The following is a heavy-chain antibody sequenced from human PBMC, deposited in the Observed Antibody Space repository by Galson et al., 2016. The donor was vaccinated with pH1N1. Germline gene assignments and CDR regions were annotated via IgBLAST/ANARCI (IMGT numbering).Heavy chain of an antibody. D-gene: IGHD5-12*01. CDR1: GFTFSTYA. CDR3: AKDGEYSAYEGTS. CDR2: TLYDGGSR. Sequence: SLRLSCAASGFTFSTYAMHWVRQAPGKGLEWVAVTLYDGGSRYYADSVKGRFTISRDNSKNTLYLEMNSLRGEDTAVYYCAKDGEYSAYEGTSWGQGTLVTVSS. V-gene: IGHV3-30*18. J-gene: IGHJ4*02.